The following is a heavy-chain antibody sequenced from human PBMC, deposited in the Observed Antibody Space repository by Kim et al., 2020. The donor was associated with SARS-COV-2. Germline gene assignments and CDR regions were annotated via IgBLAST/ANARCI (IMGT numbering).Heavy chain of an antibody. J-gene: IGHJ4*02. Sequence: GGSLRLSCAASGFTFSSYAMSWVRQAPGKGLEWVSAISGSGGSTYYADSVKGRFTISRDNSKNTLYLQMNSLRAEDTAVYYCAKELRREDIVVVVAATPDYWGQGTLVTVSS. D-gene: IGHD2-15*01. V-gene: IGHV3-23*01. CDR1: GFTFSSYA. CDR3: AKELRREDIVVVVAATPDY. CDR2: ISGSGGST.